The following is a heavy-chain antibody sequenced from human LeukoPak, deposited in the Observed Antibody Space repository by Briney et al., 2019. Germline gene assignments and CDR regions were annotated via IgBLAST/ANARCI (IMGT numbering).Heavy chain of an antibody. CDR3: ARTPDPFTATWYWFDS. J-gene: IGHJ5*01. CDR2: IYPDDFDV. V-gene: IGHV5-51*03. CDR1: EYRFANYW. D-gene: IGHD6-13*01. Sequence: GESLKISCKGSEYRFANYWIGWERQMPGKGLEWLGIIYPDDFDVRYSPSLQGHVTISADKSVNTAYLQWSSLKASDTAMYYCARTPDPFTATWYWFDSWGQGTLVTVSS.